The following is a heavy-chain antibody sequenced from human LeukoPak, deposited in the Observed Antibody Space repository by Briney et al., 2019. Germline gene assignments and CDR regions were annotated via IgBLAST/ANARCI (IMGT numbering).Heavy chain of an antibody. CDR3: ARGPKTGYSDAFDI. D-gene: IGHD6-13*01. J-gene: IGHJ3*02. CDR1: GYTFTGYY. CDR2: INPNSGGT. V-gene: IGHV1-2*02. Sequence: ASVKVSCKASGYTFTGYYMHWVRQAPGQGLEWMGWINPNSGGTNYAQKFQGRVTMTRDTSISTAYMELSRLRSDDTAVYYCARGPKTGYSDAFDIWGQGTMVTVSS.